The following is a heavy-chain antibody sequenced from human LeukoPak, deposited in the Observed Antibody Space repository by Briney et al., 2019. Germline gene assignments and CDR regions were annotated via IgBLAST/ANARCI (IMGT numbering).Heavy chain of an antibody. D-gene: IGHD3-10*01. CDR1: GFTFSSYG. J-gene: IGHJ6*03. Sequence: GGSLRLSCAASGFTFSSYGMHWVRQAPGKGLEWVAFIRYDGSNKYYADSVKGRFTISRDNSKNTLYLQMNSLRAEDTAVYYCAKRAYVRYGSGSYYSYYYYYMDVWGKGTTVTISS. CDR2: IRYDGSNK. V-gene: IGHV3-30*02. CDR3: AKRAYVRYGSGSYYSYYYYYMDV.